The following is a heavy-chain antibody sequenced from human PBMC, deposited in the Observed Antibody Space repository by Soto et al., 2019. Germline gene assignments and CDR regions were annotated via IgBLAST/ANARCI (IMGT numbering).Heavy chain of an antibody. CDR3: VREPSDDYLSRIDY. V-gene: IGHV1-3*01. Sequence: ASVKVSCTDSGYTFTSYAMHWVRQAPGQRLEWMGWINAGNGNTKYSQKFQGRFTISRDNTKNTLFLQLSSLTEDDTAVYYCVREPSDDYLSRIDYWGQGTLVTVSS. J-gene: IGHJ4*02. CDR1: GYTFTSYA. D-gene: IGHD4-17*01. CDR2: INAGNGNT.